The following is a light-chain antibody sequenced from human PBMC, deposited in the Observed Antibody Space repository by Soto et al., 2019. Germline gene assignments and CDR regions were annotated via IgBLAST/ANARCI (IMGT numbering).Light chain of an antibody. V-gene: IGKV1-5*01. J-gene: IGKJ4*01. Sequence: DIQMTQSASTLSATAGDRVTITCRASQSISSWLAWYQHKPGKAPKLLIYDASNLDSGSGTDFTLIITRLEPEDSAVYYCQQWSSGLTFGGGTKVDI. CDR1: QSISSW. CDR3: QQWSSGLT. CDR2: DAS.